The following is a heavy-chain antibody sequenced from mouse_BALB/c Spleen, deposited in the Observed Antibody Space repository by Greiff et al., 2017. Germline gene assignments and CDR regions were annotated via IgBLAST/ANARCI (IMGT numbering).Heavy chain of an antibody. V-gene: IGHV5-17*02. J-gene: IGHJ2*01. Sequence: DVKLVESGGGLVQPGGSRKLSCAASGFTFSSFGMHWVRQAPEKGLEWVAYISSGSSTIYYADTVKGRFTISRDNPKNTLFLQMTSLRSEDTAMYYCARSGGNYVLDYWGQGTTLTVSS. CDR1: GFTFSSFG. CDR2: ISSGSSTI. CDR3: ARSGGNYVLDY. D-gene: IGHD2-1*01.